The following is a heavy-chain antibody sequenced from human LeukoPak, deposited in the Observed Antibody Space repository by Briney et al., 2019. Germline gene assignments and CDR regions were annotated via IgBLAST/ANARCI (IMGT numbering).Heavy chain of an antibody. V-gene: IGHV4-4*07. CDR3: ARDAPGGQWIDY. J-gene: IGHJ4*02. Sequence: SETLSLTCTVSGGSISSYYWSWIRQPAGKGLEWIGRIYTSGSTNYNPSLKSQVTMSVDTSKYQFSLKLSSVTAADTAVYYCARDAPGGQWIDYWGQGTLVTVSS. CDR1: GGSISSYY. D-gene: IGHD6-19*01. CDR2: IYTSGST.